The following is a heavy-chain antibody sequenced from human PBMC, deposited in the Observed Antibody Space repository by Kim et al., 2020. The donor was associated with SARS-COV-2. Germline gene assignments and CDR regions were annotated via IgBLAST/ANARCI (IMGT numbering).Heavy chain of an antibody. CDR1: GFTFSSYS. V-gene: IGHV3-48*02. CDR2: ISSSGTTI. Sequence: GGSLRPSCAASGFTFSSYSMNWVRQAPGKGLEWVSYISSSGTTIYYADSVRGRFTISRDNTKNSLYLQMNSLSDEDTAVYYCARDREQWLVRGPTNFDYWGQGTLVTVSS. CDR3: ARDREQWLVRGPTNFDY. J-gene: IGHJ4*02. D-gene: IGHD6-19*01.